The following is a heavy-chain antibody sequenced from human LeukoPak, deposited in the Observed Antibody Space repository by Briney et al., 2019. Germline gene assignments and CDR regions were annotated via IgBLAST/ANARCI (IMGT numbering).Heavy chain of an antibody. Sequence: PSETLSLTCAVYGGSFSGYYWSWIRQPPGKGLEWIGEINHSGSTNYNPSLKSRVTISVDTSKNQFSLKLSSVTAADTAVYYCARGQPFLYDSSGYYCDYRGQGTLVTVSS. V-gene: IGHV4-34*01. J-gene: IGHJ4*02. CDR3: ARGQPFLYDSSGYYCDY. CDR1: GGSFSGYY. D-gene: IGHD3-22*01. CDR2: INHSGST.